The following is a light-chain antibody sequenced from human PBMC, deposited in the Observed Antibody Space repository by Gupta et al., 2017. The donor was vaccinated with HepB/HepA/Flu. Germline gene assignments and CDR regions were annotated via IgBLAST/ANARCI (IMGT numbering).Light chain of an antibody. V-gene: IGKV1D-13*01. CDR1: QGIKSG. CDR2: DGT. Sequence: AIQLTQSPSSLSASVGDRVTITCRASQGIKSGVDWYQQKPGKPPKLLIYDGTSWESGVPSRFRGSGSGTDFSLTISSRQPEDFATYYCQHGKNSFFTFGHGTXVDFK. CDR3: QHGKNSFFT. J-gene: IGKJ3*01.